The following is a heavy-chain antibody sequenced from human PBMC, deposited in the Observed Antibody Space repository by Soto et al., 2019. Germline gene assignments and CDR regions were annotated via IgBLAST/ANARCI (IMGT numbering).Heavy chain of an antibody. CDR3: AALYGSGTYLAAIDF. CDR1: GFTFSDYY. CDR2: ISDSSGYT. D-gene: IGHD3-10*01. J-gene: IGHJ4*02. Sequence: GGSLRLSCAASGFTFSDYYMSWIRQAPGKGLEWVSYISDSSGYTNYADSVNGRFTISRDNAKNSLFLQMNTLRAEDTAVYYCAALYGSGTYLAAIDFWGQGTLVTVSS. V-gene: IGHV3-11*06.